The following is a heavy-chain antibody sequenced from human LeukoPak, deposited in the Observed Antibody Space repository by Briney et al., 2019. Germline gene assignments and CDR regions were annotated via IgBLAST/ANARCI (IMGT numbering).Heavy chain of an antibody. Sequence: GGSLRPSFAPPGFTSSDYSMNGVRQAPGKGLEWISYVGISSGNTKYADSVRGRFTISGDSAKNSVFLQMNSLRVEDTAVYYCARDHRYAFDNWGQGTLVTVSS. CDR3: ARDHRYAFDN. J-gene: IGHJ4*02. CDR2: VGISSGNT. V-gene: IGHV3-48*04. CDR1: GFTSSDYS. D-gene: IGHD5-12*01.